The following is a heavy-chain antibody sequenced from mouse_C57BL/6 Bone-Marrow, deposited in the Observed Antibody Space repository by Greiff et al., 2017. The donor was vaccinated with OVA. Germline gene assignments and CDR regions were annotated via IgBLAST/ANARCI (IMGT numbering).Heavy chain of an antibody. V-gene: IGHV5-12*01. CDR1: GFTFSDYY. Sequence: EVKLVESGGGLVQPGGSLKLSCAASGFTFSDYYMYWVRQTPEKRLEWVAYISNGGGSTYYPDTVKGRFTISRDNAKNTLYLQMSRLKSEDTAMYYCARRRVYYYAMDYWGQGTSVTVSS. CDR2: ISNGGGST. J-gene: IGHJ4*01. CDR3: ARRRVYYYAMDY.